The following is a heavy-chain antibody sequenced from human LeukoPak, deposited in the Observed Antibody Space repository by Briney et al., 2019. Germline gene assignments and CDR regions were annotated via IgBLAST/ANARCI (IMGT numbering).Heavy chain of an antibody. D-gene: IGHD3-22*01. CDR2: IWYDGSNK. Sequence: GGSLRLSCAASGFTFSSYGMHWVRQAPGKGLEWVAVIWYDGSNKYYADSVKGRFTISRDNSKNTLCLQMNSLRAEDTAVYYCAKDDSSGYSPIFDYWGQGTLVTVSS. J-gene: IGHJ4*02. V-gene: IGHV3-33*06. CDR3: AKDDSSGYSPIFDY. CDR1: GFTFSSYG.